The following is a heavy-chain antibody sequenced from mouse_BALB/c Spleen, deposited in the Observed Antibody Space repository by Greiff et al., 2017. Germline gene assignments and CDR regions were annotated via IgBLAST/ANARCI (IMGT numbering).Heavy chain of an antibody. CDR2: IYPGNSDT. Sequence: VQLQQSGTVLARPGASVKMSCKASGYSFTSYWMHWVKQRPGQGLEWIGAIYPGNSDTSYNQKFKGKAKLTAVTSASTAYMELSSLTNEDSAVYYCTRRGGITTEFPYYFDYWGQGTTLTVSS. V-gene: IGHV1-5*01. CDR1: GYSFTSYW. J-gene: IGHJ2*01. D-gene: IGHD2-4*01. CDR3: TRRGGITTEFPYYFDY.